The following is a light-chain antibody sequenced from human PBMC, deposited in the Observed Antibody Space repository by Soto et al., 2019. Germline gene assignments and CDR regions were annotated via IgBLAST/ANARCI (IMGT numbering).Light chain of an antibody. CDR1: QNFGSSY. CDR3: QQYGRSPTT. Sequence: EIVLTQSPGTLSFSPGERANLSCRPSQNFGSSYLAWYQQKRGQAPRYLIYGASSRATGIPDRFSGSGSGTDFTLTISRLEPEDFAVYYCQQYGRSPTTFGQGTKVDI. J-gene: IGKJ1*01. CDR2: GAS. V-gene: IGKV3-20*01.